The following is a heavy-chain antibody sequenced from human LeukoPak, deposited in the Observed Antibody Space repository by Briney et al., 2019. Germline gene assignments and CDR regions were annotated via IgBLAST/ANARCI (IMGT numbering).Heavy chain of an antibody. CDR3: ARDRSYYYDSSGSFLDY. V-gene: IGHV3-23*01. D-gene: IGHD3-22*01. CDR2: ISGSGGST. J-gene: IGHJ4*02. CDR1: GFTFSSYA. Sequence: GGSLRLSCAASGFTFSSYAMSWVRQAPGKGLEWVSAISGSGGSTYYADSVKGRFTISRDNSKNTLYLQMNSLRAEDTAVYYCARDRSYYYDSSGSFLDYWGQGTLVTVSS.